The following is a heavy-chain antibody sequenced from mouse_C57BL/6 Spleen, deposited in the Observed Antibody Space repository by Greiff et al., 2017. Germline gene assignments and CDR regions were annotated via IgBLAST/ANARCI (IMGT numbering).Heavy chain of an antibody. J-gene: IGHJ2*01. V-gene: IGHV1-15*01. CDR3: AYYSNYAYYFDY. D-gene: IGHD2-5*01. CDR2: IDPETGGT. CDR1: GYTFTDYE. Sequence: VQLQQSGAELVRPGASVTLSCKASGYTFTDYEMHWVKQTPVHGLEWIGAIDPETGGTAYNQKFKGKAILTADKSSSTAYIELRSLTSEDSAVYYGAYYSNYAYYFDYWGQGTTVTVSA.